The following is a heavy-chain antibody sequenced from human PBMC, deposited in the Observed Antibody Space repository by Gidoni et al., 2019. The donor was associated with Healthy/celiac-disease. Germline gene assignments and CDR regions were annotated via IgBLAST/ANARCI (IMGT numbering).Heavy chain of an antibody. J-gene: IGHJ4*02. D-gene: IGHD3-10*01. CDR3: ARGRSGSYSGYNYFDY. CDR2: ISYDGSNK. CDR1: GFTFRRYA. Sequence: QVQLVESGGGVVQPGRSLRLSCAASGFTFRRYAMHWVRQAPGKGLEWVAVISYDGSNKYYADSVKGRFTISRDNSKNTLYLQMNSLRAEDTAVYYCARGRSGSYSGYNYFDYWGQGTLVTVSS. V-gene: IGHV3-30-3*01.